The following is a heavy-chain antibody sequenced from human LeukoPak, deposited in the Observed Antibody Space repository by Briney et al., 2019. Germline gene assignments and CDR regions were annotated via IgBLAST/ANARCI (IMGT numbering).Heavy chain of an antibody. CDR1: GFIFTNYF. Sequence: GGSLRLSCAASGFIFTNYFMSWVRQAPGKGLEWVASIKHDGSEKYYVDSVRGRFTISRDNTMNSLYLQMSSLRAEDTAVYYCATDRGWRTSGYYLYYFEYWGQGTPVTYSS. V-gene: IGHV3-7*01. CDR3: ATDRGWRTSGYYLYYFEY. D-gene: IGHD3-3*01. J-gene: IGHJ4*02. CDR2: IKHDGSEK.